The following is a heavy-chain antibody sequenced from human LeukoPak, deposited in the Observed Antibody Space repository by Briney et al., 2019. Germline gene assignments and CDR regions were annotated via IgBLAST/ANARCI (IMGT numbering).Heavy chain of an antibody. CDR1: GYSISTGYY. J-gene: IGHJ3*02. V-gene: IGHV4-38-2*02. CDR3: ARTYFPRGAFDI. CDR2: IYHSGST. D-gene: IGHD3-9*01. Sequence: SETLSLTCNVSGYSISTGYYWGWIRQPPGKGLEWIGSIYHSGSTYYNPSLQSRVTMSVDTSKNQFSLKLSSVTAADTAIYYCARTYFPRGAFDIWGLGTMVTVSS.